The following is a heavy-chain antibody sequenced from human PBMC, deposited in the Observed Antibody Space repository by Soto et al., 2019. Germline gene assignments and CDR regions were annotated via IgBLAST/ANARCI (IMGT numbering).Heavy chain of an antibody. CDR1: GFTFRSFT. V-gene: IGHV3-21*01. CDR3: TGDASRDSSARGWFEP. Sequence: GGSLRLSCAASGFTFRSFTMNWVRQAPGKGLEWVSTISSNSAYIYYTDALRGRFTISRDNAKNSLHLQMNSLRAEDTAVYYCTGDASRDSSARGWFEPWGPGTLVTVSS. D-gene: IGHD6-13*01. J-gene: IGHJ5*02. CDR2: ISSNSAYI.